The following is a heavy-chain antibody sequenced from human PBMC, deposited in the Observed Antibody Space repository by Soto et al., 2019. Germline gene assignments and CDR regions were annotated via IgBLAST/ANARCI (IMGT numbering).Heavy chain of an antibody. V-gene: IGHV3-30-3*01. CDR3: SFDWLLSLDY. Sequence: QVQLVESGGGVVQPGRSLRLSCAASGFTFSSYAMHWVRQAPGKGLEWVAVISYDGSNKYYADSVKGRFTISRDNTKNTLYLPIISLRAEDTAVYYCSFDWLLSLDYWGQGTLVTVSS. D-gene: IGHD3-9*01. CDR2: ISYDGSNK. J-gene: IGHJ4*02. CDR1: GFTFSSYA.